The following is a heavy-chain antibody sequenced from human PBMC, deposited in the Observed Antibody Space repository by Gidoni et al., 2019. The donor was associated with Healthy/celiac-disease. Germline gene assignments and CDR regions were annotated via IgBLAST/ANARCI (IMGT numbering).Heavy chain of an antibody. V-gene: IGHV1-69*01. CDR3: ARGRAITMVRAYYYYGMDV. D-gene: IGHD3-10*01. Sequence: QVQLVQSGAEVKKPGSSVKVSCKASGGTFSSSAISWVRQAPGQGLEWMGGIIPIFGTANYAQKFQGRVTITADESTSTAYMELSSLRSEDTAVYYCARGRAITMVRAYYYYGMDVWGQGTTVTVSS. CDR1: GGTFSSSA. CDR2: IIPIFGTA. J-gene: IGHJ6*02.